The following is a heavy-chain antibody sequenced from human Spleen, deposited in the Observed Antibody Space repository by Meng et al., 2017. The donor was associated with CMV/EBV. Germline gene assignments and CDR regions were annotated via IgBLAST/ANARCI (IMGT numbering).Heavy chain of an antibody. V-gene: IGHV3-30*19. J-gene: IGHJ4*02. Sequence: VGFVGVGGGLVQAGWSLSLSCAASGFTFSSYGMHWVRQAPGKGLEWVAVISYDGSNKYYADSVKGRFTISRDTSKNTVDLQMNSLRTEDTAVYYCAKDDPVFHYWGQGTLVTVSS. CDR2: ISYDGSNK. CDR3: AKDDPVFHY. CDR1: GFTFSSYG.